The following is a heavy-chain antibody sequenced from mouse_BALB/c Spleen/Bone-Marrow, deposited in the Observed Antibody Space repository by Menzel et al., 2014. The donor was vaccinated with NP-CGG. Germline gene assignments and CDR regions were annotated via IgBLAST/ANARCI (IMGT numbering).Heavy chain of an antibody. CDR3: VRQLSYYAMDY. CDR2: IRSKSNNYAT. J-gene: IGHJ4*01. CDR1: GFTFNTYA. V-gene: IGHV10-1*02. Sequence: EVKLVESGGGLVQPKGSLKLSCAASGFTFNTYAMNWVRQAPGKGLEWVARIRSKSNNYATYYADSVKDRFTISRDDSQSMLYLQMNNLKTEDTAMYYCVRQLSYYAMDYWGQGTSVTVSS. D-gene: IGHD4-1*02.